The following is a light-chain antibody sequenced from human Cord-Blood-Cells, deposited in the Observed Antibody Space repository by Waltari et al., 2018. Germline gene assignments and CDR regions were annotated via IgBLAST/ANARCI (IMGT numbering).Light chain of an antibody. J-gene: IGKJ4*01. CDR1: QSVSSN. V-gene: IGKV3-15*01. CDR2: GAS. CDR3: QQYNNWPLT. Sequence: EIVLTQSPATLSVSLVERATLSCRASQSVSSNLAWYQQKPGQAPRLLIYGASTRATGIPARFSGSGSGTEFTLTISSLQSEDFAVYYCQQYNNWPLTFGGGTKVEIK.